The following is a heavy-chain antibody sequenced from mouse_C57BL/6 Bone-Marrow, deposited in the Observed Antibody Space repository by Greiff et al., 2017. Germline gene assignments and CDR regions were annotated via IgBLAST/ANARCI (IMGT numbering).Heavy chain of an antibody. J-gene: IGHJ1*03. D-gene: IGHD1-1*01. CDR3: TASGYGSSYDV. CDR2: IRLKSDNYAT. Sequence: EVKVEESGGGLVQPGGSMKLSCVASGFTFSNYWMNWVRQSPEKGLEWLAQIRLKSDNYATHYAESVKGRFTISRDDSKSSVYLQMNNLRAEDTGIYYCTASGYGSSYDVWGTGTTVTVSS. V-gene: IGHV6-3*01. CDR1: GFTFSNYW.